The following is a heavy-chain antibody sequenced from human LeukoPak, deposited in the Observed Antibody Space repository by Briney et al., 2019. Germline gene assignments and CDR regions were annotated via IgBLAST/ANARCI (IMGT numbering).Heavy chain of an antibody. CDR3: ASENGSYQGFDY. CDR2: ISSSSSYI. J-gene: IGHJ4*02. Sequence: GGSLRLSCSAAGFGISTYSMNWVRQAPGKGLEWVSSISSSSSYIYYADSVKGRFTISRDNAKNSLYLQMNSLRAEDTAVYYCASENGSYQGFDYWAREPWSPSPQ. D-gene: IGHD1-26*01. V-gene: IGHV3-21*01. CDR1: GFGISTYS.